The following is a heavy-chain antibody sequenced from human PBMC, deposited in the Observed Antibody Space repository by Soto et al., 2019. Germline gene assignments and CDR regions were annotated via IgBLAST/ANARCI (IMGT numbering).Heavy chain of an antibody. Sequence: SETLSLTCTVSGGSISRGDYYWSWIRQPPGKGLEWIGYIYYSGSTYYNPSLKSRVTISVDTSKNQFSLKLSSVTAADTAVYYCARGDYGSGTGPWGQGTLVTVSS. CDR2: IYYSGST. CDR1: GGSISRGDYY. D-gene: IGHD3-10*01. J-gene: IGHJ5*02. CDR3: ARGDYGSGTGP. V-gene: IGHV4-30-4*01.